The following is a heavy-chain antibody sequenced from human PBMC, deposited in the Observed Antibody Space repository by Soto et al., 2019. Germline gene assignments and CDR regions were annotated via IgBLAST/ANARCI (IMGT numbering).Heavy chain of an antibody. CDR2: IKSKTDGGTT. CDR1: GFTFSNAW. Sequence: GGSLRLSCAASGFTFSNAWMSWVRQAPGKGLEWVGRIKSKTDGGTTDYAAPVKGRFTISRDDSKNTLYLQMNSLKTEDTAVYYCRWFGELSHIPYYFDYWGQGTLVTVSS. J-gene: IGHJ4*02. D-gene: IGHD3-10*01. CDR3: RWFGELSHIPYYFDY. V-gene: IGHV3-15*01.